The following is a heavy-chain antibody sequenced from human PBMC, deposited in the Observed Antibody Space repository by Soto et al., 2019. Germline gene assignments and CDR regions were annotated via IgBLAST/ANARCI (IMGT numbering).Heavy chain of an antibody. CDR2: IYGGGTT. Sequence: EVQLVASGGGLIQPGGSLRLSCEASGFAVNSDYMSWVRQAPGKGLEWVSVIYGGGTTYYSDSVKGRFTISRDNSKNTLFLQMNSLRAEDTALYYCVRTSSYWGQGTRVIVSS. D-gene: IGHD2-2*01. CDR1: GFAVNSDY. V-gene: IGHV3-53*01. CDR3: VRTSSY. J-gene: IGHJ4*02.